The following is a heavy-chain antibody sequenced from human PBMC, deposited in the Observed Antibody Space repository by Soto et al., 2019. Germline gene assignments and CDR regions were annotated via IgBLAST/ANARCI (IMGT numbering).Heavy chain of an antibody. CDR2: IIPIFGTA. Sequence: ASVKVSCKASGGTFSSYAISWVRQAPGQGLEWKGGIIPIFGTANYAQKFQGRVTITADESTSTAYLELSSLRSEDTAVYYCARDREIAPPNWFDPWGQGTLVTVSS. V-gene: IGHV1-69*13. D-gene: IGHD6-13*01. CDR3: ARDREIAPPNWFDP. J-gene: IGHJ5*02. CDR1: GGTFSSYA.